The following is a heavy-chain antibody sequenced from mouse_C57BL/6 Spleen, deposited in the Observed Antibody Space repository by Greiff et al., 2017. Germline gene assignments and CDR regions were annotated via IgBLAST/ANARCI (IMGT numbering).Heavy chain of an antibody. D-gene: IGHD1-1*01. CDR3: AIHYYGSSSWFAY. V-gene: IGHV5-6*02. Sequence: EVMLVESGGDLVKPGGSLKLSCAASGFTFSSYGMSWVRQTPDKRLEWVATISSGGSYTYYPDSVKGRFTISRDNAKNTLYLQMSSLKSEDTAMYYCAIHYYGSSSWFAYWGQGTLVTVSA. CDR2: ISSGGSYT. CDR1: GFTFSSYG. J-gene: IGHJ3*01.